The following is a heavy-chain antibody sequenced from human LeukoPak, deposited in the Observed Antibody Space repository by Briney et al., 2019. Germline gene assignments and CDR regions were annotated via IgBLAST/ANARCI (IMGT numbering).Heavy chain of an antibody. V-gene: IGHV3-21*01. J-gene: IGHJ4*02. CDR1: GFTFSGYS. Sequence: GGSLRLSCAASGFTFSGYSMNWVRQAPGKGLEWVSSISSSSSYIYYADSVKGRFTISRDNAKNSLYLQMNSLRAEDTAVYYCAGVGPDILAPVFELYFDYWGQGTLVTVSS. D-gene: IGHD3-9*01. CDR3: AGVGPDILAPVFELYFDY. CDR2: ISSSSSYI.